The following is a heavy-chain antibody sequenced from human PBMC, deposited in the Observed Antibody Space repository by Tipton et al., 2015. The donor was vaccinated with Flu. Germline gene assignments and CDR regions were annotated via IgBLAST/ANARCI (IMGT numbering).Heavy chain of an antibody. Sequence: LRLSCTVSGDSISDFYWNWIRQPPGKGLEWIGYIHYSGDSKYNPSLKSRVTISVDTSKKQFSLKLSFVTAADTAMYYCARHSPYDGRTYHRYFQRWGQGTQVTVSS. V-gene: IGHV4-59*01. CDR1: GDSISDFY. CDR3: ARHSPYDGRTYHRYFQR. CDR2: IHYSGDS. J-gene: IGHJ1*01. D-gene: IGHD3-22*01.